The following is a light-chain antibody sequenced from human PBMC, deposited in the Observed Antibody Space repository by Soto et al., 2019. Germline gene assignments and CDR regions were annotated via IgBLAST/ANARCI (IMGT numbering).Light chain of an antibody. CDR3: QQYGLSPQT. J-gene: IGKJ1*01. Sequence: EIVLTQSPGTLSLFPGVRATLSCRASQSVRSAYLAWYQQKPAQAPRLIIYGESSWATGVPDRFSGSGSGTDFTLTIRTLEDEDFAGYYCQQYGLSPQTFGPETNVHI. CDR1: QSVRSAY. CDR2: GES. V-gene: IGKV3-20*01.